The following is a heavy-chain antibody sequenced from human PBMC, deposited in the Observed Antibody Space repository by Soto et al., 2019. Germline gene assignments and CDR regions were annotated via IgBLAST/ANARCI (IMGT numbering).Heavy chain of an antibody. CDR1: GYTFTSYG. V-gene: IGHV1-18*01. CDR2: ISAYNGNT. Sequence: ASVKVSCKASGYTFTSYGISWVRQAPGQGLEWMGWISAYNGNTKYAQKLQGRVTMTTDTSTSTAYMELRSLRSDDTAVYYCARDSVRKGIAVAGDGYWGQGTLVTVSS. J-gene: IGHJ4*02. D-gene: IGHD6-19*01. CDR3: ARDSVRKGIAVAGDGY.